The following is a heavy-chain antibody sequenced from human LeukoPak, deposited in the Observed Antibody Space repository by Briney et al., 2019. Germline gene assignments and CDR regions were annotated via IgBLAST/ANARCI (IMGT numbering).Heavy chain of an antibody. Sequence: GGSLRPSCAASGFTFSSYSMNWVRQAPGKGLEWVSSISSSSSYIYYADSVKGRFTISRDNAKNSLYLQMNSLRAEDTAVYYCARDRQYQLRDAFDIWGQGTMVTVSS. V-gene: IGHV3-21*01. CDR1: GFTFSSYS. J-gene: IGHJ3*02. CDR3: ARDRQYQLRDAFDI. D-gene: IGHD2-2*01. CDR2: ISSSSSYI.